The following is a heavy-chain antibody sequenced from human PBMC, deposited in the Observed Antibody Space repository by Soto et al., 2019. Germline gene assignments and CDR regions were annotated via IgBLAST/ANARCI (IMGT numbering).Heavy chain of an antibody. V-gene: IGHV3-30-3*01. Sequence: QVQLVESGGGVVQPGRSLRVSCAATGFSFNFYAMYWVRQAPGKGLEWVAMISNDGSSENYADSVRCRFIISRDNSKTTLFLQMNSLRPEDTATYYCVRDSGANYGTFWYFDLWGRGTLVTVSS. J-gene: IGHJ2*01. CDR1: GFSFNFYA. D-gene: IGHD5-18*01. CDR2: ISNDGSSE. CDR3: VRDSGANYGTFWYFDL.